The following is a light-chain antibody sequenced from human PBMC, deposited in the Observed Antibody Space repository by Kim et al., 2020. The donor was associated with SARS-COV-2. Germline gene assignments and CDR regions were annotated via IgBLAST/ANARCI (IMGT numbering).Light chain of an antibody. Sequence: VSTEETAPLACGTSQGLTSALGCCQQPPGHARSLLIYGASTRAAGLPAWFSGSGSETEFTLSISSLQSVDSAVYHCHLYKDRPSFGGGTKVGIK. J-gene: IGKJ4*01. V-gene: IGKV3-15*01. CDR1: QGLTSA. CDR2: GAS. CDR3: HLYKDRPS.